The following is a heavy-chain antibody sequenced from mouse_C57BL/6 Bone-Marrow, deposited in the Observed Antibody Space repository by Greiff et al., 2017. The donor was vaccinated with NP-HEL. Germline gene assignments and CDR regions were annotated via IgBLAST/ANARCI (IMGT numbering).Heavy chain of an antibody. CDR2: IYPGDGDT. CDR3: GGWNPAFAY. Sequence: VMLVESGPELVKPGASVKISCKASGYAFSSSWMNWVKQRPGKGLEWIGRIYPGDGDTNYNGKFKGKATLTADKSSSTAYMHLSSLTSADSAVYFCGGWNPAFAYWGKGTPVTVSA. V-gene: IGHV1-82*01. J-gene: IGHJ3*01. CDR1: GYAFSSSW.